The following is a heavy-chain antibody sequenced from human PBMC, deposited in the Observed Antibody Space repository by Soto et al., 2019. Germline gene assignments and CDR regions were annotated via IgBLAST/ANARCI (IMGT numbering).Heavy chain of an antibody. V-gene: IGHV5-51*01. J-gene: IGHJ3*02. CDR1: GYSFTSYW. D-gene: IGHD3-10*01. Sequence: GESLKISCKGSGYSFTSYWIGWVRQMPGKGPEWMGIIYPGDSDTRYSPSFQGQVTISADKSISTAYLQWSSLKASDTAMYYCASSAWSGGSGSYDAFDIWGQGTMVTVSS. CDR2: IYPGDSDT. CDR3: ASSAWSGGSGSYDAFDI.